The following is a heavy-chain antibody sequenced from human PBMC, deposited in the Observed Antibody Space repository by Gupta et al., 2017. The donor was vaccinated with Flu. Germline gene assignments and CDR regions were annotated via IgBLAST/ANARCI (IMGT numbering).Heavy chain of an antibody. Sequence: TVSGDSISSDNYYWSWIRQHPGKGLEWIGNIYYSGSTYYNPSLKSRVTMLVDTSKNQFSLKLSSVTAADTAVYYCARDDSLAGLDYWGQGTLVTVSS. V-gene: IGHV4-31*03. CDR1: GDSISSDNYY. CDR3: ARDDSLAGLDY. J-gene: IGHJ4*02. CDR2: IYYSGST. D-gene: IGHD2-15*01.